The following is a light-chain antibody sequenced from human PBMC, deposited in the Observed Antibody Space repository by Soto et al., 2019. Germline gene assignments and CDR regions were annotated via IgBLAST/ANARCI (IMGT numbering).Light chain of an antibody. CDR2: VAS. CDR3: QQANSFPWT. J-gene: IGKJ1*01. V-gene: IGKV1-12*01. CDR1: QGISRW. Sequence: DIQMTQSPSSVSDSAVDRVTITCRASQGISRWLAWYQQKPGKAPKLLIYVASTLEGGVPLRFRGSGSGTHFTLTISSLQPEDFATYYCQQANSFPWTFGQGTKVDI.